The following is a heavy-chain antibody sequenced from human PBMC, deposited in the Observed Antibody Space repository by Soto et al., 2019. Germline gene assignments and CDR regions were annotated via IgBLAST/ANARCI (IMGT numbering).Heavy chain of an antibody. Sequence: SETLSLTCAVYGVSFSGYYWSWIRQPPGKGLEWIGEINHSESTNYNPSLKSRVTISVDTSKNQFSLKLSSVTAADTAVYYCARGKSHYYGSGVPRPPYYYYMDVWGKGTTVTVS. J-gene: IGHJ6*03. D-gene: IGHD3-10*01. CDR1: GVSFSGYY. CDR3: ARGKSHYYGSGVPRPPYYYYMDV. CDR2: INHSEST. V-gene: IGHV4-34*01.